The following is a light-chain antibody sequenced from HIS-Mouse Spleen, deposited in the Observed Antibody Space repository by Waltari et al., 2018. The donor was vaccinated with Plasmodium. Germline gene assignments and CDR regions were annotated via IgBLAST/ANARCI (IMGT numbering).Light chain of an antibody. V-gene: IGLV2-8*01. J-gene: IGLJ2*01. CDR3: SSYAGSNNLV. CDR2: KVS. CDR1: SRDVGGYNY. Sequence: QSALTQPPSASGSPGQSVTISCTGTSRDVGGYNYVPWYQQHPGKAPKLMIYKVSKRPSGVPDRFSGSKSGNTASLTVSGLQAEDEADYYCSSYAGSNNLVFGGGTKLTVL.